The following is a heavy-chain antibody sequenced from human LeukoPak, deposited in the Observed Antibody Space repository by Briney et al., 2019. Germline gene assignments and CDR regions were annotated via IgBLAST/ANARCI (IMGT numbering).Heavy chain of an antibody. D-gene: IGHD3-10*01. CDR3: ARAQMVRAPNGYYYYMDV. Sequence: SETLSLTCTVSGGSISSHYWSWIRQPPGKGLEWIGYIYTSGSTNYNPSLKSRVTISVDTSKNQFSLKLSSVTAADTAVYYCARAQMVRAPNGYYYYMDVWGKGTTVTVSS. CDR2: IYTSGST. CDR1: GGSISSHY. V-gene: IGHV4-4*09. J-gene: IGHJ6*03.